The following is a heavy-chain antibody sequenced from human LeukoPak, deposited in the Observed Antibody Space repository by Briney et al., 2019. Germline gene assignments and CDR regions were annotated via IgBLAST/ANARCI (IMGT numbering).Heavy chain of an antibody. CDR2: IRYGGSNK. CDR3: AREPEMYSISCPLFDP. Sequence: GGSLRLSCAASGFTFSSYGMHWVRQAPGKGLEWVAVIRYGGSNKYYADSVKGRFTISRDNSKNTLYLEMNSLRSEDTAGYYCAREPEMYSISCPLFDPWGQGTLVTVSS. V-gene: IGHV3-33*01. CDR1: GFTFSSYG. D-gene: IGHD6-13*01. J-gene: IGHJ5*02.